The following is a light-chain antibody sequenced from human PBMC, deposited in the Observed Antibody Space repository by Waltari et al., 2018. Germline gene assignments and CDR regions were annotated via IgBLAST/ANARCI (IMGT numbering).Light chain of an antibody. CDR3: QQYNSYSWT. V-gene: IGKV3-11*01. Sequence: EVVLTQSPAILSLSPGERATLSCRASQSVRTFVAWYQQKPGQAPRLLINDASNRATGIPARFSGSGSETDFTLTISSLQPDDFATYYCQQYNSYSWTFGQGTKVEIK. CDR1: QSVRTF. J-gene: IGKJ1*01. CDR2: DAS.